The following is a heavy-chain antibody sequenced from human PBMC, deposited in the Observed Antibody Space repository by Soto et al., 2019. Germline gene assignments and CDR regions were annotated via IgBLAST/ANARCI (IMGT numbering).Heavy chain of an antibody. CDR1: GGSISSSSYY. CDR3: ARQRRSPGYCSGGSCYFFDY. J-gene: IGHJ4*02. D-gene: IGHD2-15*01. CDR2: IYYSGCT. V-gene: IGHV4-39*01. Sequence: SETRSLTCTVSGGSISSSSYYWGWIRQPPGKGLEWIGSIYYSGCTYYNPSLKSRVTISVDTSKNQFSLKLSSVTAADTAVYYCARQRRSPGYCSGGSCYFFDYWGQGTLVTVSS.